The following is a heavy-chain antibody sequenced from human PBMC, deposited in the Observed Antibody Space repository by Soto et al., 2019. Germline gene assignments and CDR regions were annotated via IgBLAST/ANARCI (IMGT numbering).Heavy chain of an antibody. Sequence: PGGSLRLSCAASGFTFSSYGMHWVRQAPDKGLEWVAVIWYDGSNKYYADSVKGRFTISRDNSKTTLYLQMNSLRAEDTAVYYCARVANNYYDSSGLSPWGQGTQVTVSS. CDR2: IWYDGSNK. J-gene: IGHJ5*02. V-gene: IGHV3-33*01. CDR3: ARVANNYYDSSGLSP. CDR1: GFTFSSYG. D-gene: IGHD3-22*01.